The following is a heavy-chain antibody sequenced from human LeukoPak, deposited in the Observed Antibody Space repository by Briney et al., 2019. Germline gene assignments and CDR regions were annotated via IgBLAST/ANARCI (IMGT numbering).Heavy chain of an antibody. V-gene: IGHV4-59*01. CDR1: GGSISSYY. J-gene: IGHJ5*02. CDR2: IYYSGST. D-gene: IGHD3-3*01. CDR3: ARARGVGNWFDP. Sequence: SETLSLTCTVSGGSISSYYWSWIRQPPGKGLEWIGYIYYSGSTNYNPSLKSRVTISVDTSKNQFSLKRSSVTAADTAVYYCARARGVGNWFDPWGQGALVTVSS.